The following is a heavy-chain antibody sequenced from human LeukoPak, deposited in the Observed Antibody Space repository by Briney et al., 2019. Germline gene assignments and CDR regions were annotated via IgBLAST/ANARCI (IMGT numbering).Heavy chain of an antibody. CDR3: ARAGYSYGPYYYGMDV. CDR1: GGTFISYT. D-gene: IGHD5-18*01. J-gene: IGHJ6*02. CDR2: IIPILGIA. V-gene: IGHV1-69*10. Sequence: GASVTVSCKASGGTFISYTISWVRQAPGQGLEWMGRIIPILGIANYAQKFQGRVTITADKSTSTAYMELSSLRSEDTAVYYCARAGYSYGPYYYGMDVWGQGTTVTVSS.